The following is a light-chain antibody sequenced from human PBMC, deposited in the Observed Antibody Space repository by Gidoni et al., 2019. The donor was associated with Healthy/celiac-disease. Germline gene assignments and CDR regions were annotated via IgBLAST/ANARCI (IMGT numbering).Light chain of an antibody. Sequence: QSVLTPPPSVSGAPAQRVTISCTGSSSNIGAGYDVHWYQQRPGTAPKLLIYGNSNRPSGVPDRFSGSKSGTSASLAITGLQAEDEADYYCQTYDSSLSGSRVFGGGTKLTVL. CDR3: QTYDSSLSGSRV. CDR1: SSNIGAGYD. CDR2: GNS. V-gene: IGLV1-40*01. J-gene: IGLJ2*01.